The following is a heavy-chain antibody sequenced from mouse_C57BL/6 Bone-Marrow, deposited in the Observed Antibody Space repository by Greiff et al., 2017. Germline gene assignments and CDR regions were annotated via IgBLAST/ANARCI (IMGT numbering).Heavy chain of an antibody. Sequence: DVMLVESEGGLVQPGSSMKLSCTASGFTFSDYYMAWVRQVPEKGLEWVANINYDGSSTYYLDSLKSRFIISRDNAKNILYLQMSSLKSEDTATYYCARGYGNYLDAMDYWGQGTSVTVSS. CDR1: GFTFSDYY. D-gene: IGHD2-1*01. V-gene: IGHV5-16*01. CDR2: INYDGSST. CDR3: ARGYGNYLDAMDY. J-gene: IGHJ4*01.